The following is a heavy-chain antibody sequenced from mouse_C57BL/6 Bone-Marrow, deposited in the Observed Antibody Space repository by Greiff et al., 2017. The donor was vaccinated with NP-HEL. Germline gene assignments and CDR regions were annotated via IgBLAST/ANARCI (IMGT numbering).Heavy chain of an antibody. Sequence: QVQLQQSGPELVKPGASVKISCKASGYAFSSSWMNWVKQRPGKGLEWIGRIYPGDGDTNYNGKFKGKATLTADKSSSTAYMQLSSLTSEDSAVYFCARVGDYDRDYAMDYWGQGTSVTVSS. CDR3: ARVGDYDRDYAMDY. V-gene: IGHV1-82*01. J-gene: IGHJ4*01. CDR1: GYAFSSSW. CDR2: IYPGDGDT. D-gene: IGHD2-4*01.